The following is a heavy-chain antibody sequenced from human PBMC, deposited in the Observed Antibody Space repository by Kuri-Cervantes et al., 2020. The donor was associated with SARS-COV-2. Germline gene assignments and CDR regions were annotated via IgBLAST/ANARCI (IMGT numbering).Heavy chain of an antibody. J-gene: IGHJ4*02. CDR1: GFSLSTSGVG. D-gene: IGHD6-13*01. Sequence: SGPTLVKPTQTLTLTCTFSGFSLSTSGVGVGWIRQPPGKALEWLALIYWDDDKRYSPSLKSRLTITKDTSKNQVVLTMTNMDPVDTATYYCATSPKVGIAAAGTYFDYWGQGTLVTVSS. V-gene: IGHV2-5*02. CDR2: IYWDDDK. CDR3: ATSPKVGIAAAGTYFDY.